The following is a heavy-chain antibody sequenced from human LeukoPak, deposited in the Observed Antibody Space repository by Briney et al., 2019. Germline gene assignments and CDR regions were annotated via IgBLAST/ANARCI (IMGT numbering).Heavy chain of an antibody. J-gene: IGHJ4*02. CDR1: GFTFSNYG. CDR2: IRFDGTDT. V-gene: IGHV3-30*02. Sequence: PGGSLRLSCVASGFTFSNYGMHWVRQAPGKGLEWVALIRFDGTDTYYADSVKGRFTISRDNSKNTLYLQMNSLRAEDTAVYYCAKEMAGRDGFDYWGQGTLVTVSS. D-gene: IGHD5-24*01. CDR3: AKEMAGRDGFDY.